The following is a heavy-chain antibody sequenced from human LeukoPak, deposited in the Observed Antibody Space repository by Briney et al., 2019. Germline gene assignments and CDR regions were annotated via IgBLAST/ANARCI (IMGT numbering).Heavy chain of an antibody. CDR1: GGSISSSNW. V-gene: IGHV4-4*02. Sequence: SETLSLTCAVSGGSISSSNWWSWVRQPPGKGLEWIGEIYHSGSTNYNPSLKSRVTISVDKSKNQFSLKLSSVTAADTAVYYCARGNDFWSGYQYYFDYWGLGTLVTVSS. J-gene: IGHJ4*02. CDR2: IYHSGST. CDR3: ARGNDFWSGYQYYFDY. D-gene: IGHD3-3*01.